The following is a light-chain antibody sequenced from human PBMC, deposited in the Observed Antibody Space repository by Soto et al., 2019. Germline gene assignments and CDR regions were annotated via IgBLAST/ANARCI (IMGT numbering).Light chain of an antibody. J-gene: IGLJ1*01. CDR2: EVS. V-gene: IGLV2-14*01. CDR3: SSYTSSSRTRYV. CDR1: SSDIGGYNY. Sequence: QSALTQPASVSGSPGQSITISCTGTSSDIGGYNYVSWYQQHPGKAPKFMIYEVSNRPSGVSNRFSGSKSGNTASLTISGLQAEDEADYYCSSYTSSSRTRYVFGTGTKLTVL.